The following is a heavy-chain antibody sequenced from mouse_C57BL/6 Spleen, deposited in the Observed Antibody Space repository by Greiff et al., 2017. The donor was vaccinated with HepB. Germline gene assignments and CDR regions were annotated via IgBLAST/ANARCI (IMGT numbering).Heavy chain of an antibody. J-gene: IGHJ4*01. V-gene: IGHV2-6*02. CDR2: IWSDGST. CDR3: AKNHYDFDGAMDY. CDR1: GFSLTSYG. Sequence: QVQLKQSGPGLVAPSQSLSITCTVSGFSLTSYGVHWVRQPPGKGLEWLVVIWSDGSTTYYSALKSRLSISKDNSKSQVFLKMNSLQTDDTAMYYRAKNHYDFDGAMDYWGQGTSVTVSS. D-gene: IGHD2-4*01.